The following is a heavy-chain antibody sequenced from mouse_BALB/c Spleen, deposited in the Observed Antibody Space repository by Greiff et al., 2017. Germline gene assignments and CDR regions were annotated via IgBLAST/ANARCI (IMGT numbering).Heavy chain of an antibody. V-gene: IGHV14-3*02. D-gene: IGHD1-2*01. Sequence: EVQLQESGAELVKPGASVKLSCTASGFNIKDTYMHWVKQRPEQGLEWIGRIDPANGNTKYDPKFQGKATITADTSSNTAYLQLSSLTSEDTAVYYCARSDFTTATGAYWGQGTLVTVSA. J-gene: IGHJ3*01. CDR3: ARSDFTTATGAY. CDR2: IDPANGNT. CDR1: GFNIKDTY.